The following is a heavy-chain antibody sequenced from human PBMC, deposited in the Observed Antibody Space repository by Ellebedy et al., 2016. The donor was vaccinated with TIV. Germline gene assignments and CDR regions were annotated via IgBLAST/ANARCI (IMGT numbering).Heavy chain of an antibody. V-gene: IGHV1-69*13. CDR2: VIPMFGTA. CDR1: GGTFSSHA. Sequence: AASVKVSCKAPGGTFSSHAISWVRHAPGQGLEWMGEVIPMFGTANYAQTFQGRVTISAHESTGTAYMKLSSLRPEDTAIYFCARSLVVVTAPFDSWGQGTLVTVSS. D-gene: IGHD2-21*02. CDR3: ARSLVVVTAPFDS. J-gene: IGHJ5*01.